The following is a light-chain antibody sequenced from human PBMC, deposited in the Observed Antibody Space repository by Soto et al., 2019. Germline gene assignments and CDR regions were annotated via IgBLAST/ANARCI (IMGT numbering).Light chain of an antibody. CDR2: DTS. Sequence: THSPATLSPPPPARASLSCRASPVVSSRLAWYQQRPGQVPRLLIYDTSTRAPGISARFSGSGSGTEFTLTISSLQSEDFAVYYCQEYIQWPPGMFGPGTKVDIK. CDR3: QEYIQWPPGM. CDR1: PVVSSR. V-gene: IGKV3-15*01. J-gene: IGKJ1*01.